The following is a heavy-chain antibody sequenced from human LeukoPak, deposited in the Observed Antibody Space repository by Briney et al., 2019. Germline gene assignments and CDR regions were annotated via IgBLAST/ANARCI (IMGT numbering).Heavy chain of an antibody. Sequence: GGSLRLSCAASGFTFSSYSMNWVRQAPGKGLEWVSYISSSSSTIYYADSVKGRFTISRDNAKNSLYLQMNSLRAEDTAVYYCAKDGARIAAAGYFDYWGQGTLVTVSS. D-gene: IGHD6-13*01. V-gene: IGHV3-48*01. CDR2: ISSSSSTI. J-gene: IGHJ4*02. CDR3: AKDGARIAAAGYFDY. CDR1: GFTFSSYS.